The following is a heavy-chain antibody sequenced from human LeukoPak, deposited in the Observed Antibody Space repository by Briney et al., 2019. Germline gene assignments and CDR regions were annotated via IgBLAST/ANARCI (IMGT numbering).Heavy chain of an antibody. Sequence: SETLSLTCTVSGGSISSYYWSWIRQPPGKGLEWIGYIYYSGSTNYNPSLKSRVTISVDTSKNQFSLKLSSVTAADTAVYYCARRRDGYNLGTFDYWGQGTLVTVSS. CDR2: IYYSGST. CDR1: GGSISSYY. J-gene: IGHJ4*02. CDR3: ARRRDGYNLGTFDY. V-gene: IGHV4-59*08. D-gene: IGHD5-24*01.